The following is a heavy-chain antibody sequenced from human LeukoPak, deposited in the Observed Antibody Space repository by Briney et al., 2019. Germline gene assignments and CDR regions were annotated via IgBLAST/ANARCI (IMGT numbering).Heavy chain of an antibody. Sequence: SETLSLTCAVYGGSFSGYYWSWIRQPPGKGLGWIGEINHSGSTNYNPSLKSRVTISVDTSKNQFSLKLSSVTAADTAVYYCARGRIVPLSYGMDVWGQGTTVTVSS. V-gene: IGHV4-34*01. CDR1: GGSFSGYY. CDR2: INHSGST. CDR3: ARGRIVPLSYGMDV. D-gene: IGHD2-8*01. J-gene: IGHJ6*02.